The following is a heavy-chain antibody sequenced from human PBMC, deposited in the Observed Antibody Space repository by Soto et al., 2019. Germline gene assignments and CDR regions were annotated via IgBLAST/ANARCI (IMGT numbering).Heavy chain of an antibody. CDR2: ISGSGSTT. CDR3: AQDRLMLTMVVVGAFDF. Sequence: VQLLESGGGLVQPGGSLRLSCAASGLSFNNHAMTWVRQAPGKGLEWVSGISGSGSTTHYADSVKGRFTISRDNSEYPLDLQMNSLRTEDTAVYSCAQDRLMLTMVVVGAFDFWGLGTMVTVSS. CDR1: GLSFNNHA. V-gene: IGHV3-23*01. J-gene: IGHJ3*01. D-gene: IGHD3-22*01.